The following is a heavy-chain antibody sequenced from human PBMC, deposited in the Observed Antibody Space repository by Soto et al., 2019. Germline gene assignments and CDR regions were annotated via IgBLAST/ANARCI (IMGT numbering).Heavy chain of an antibody. D-gene: IGHD6-19*01. V-gene: IGHV1-2*02. CDR3: TRKAGTFNFDY. Sequence: AAVKVSCKASGYMFTGYYMHWVRQAPGQGLEWVGWINPDSGGTNYQQKFQGRVTMTRDTSISTAYLELSSLRSDDTAVYYCTRKAGTFNFDYWGQGTMVTFSS. J-gene: IGHJ4*02. CDR1: GYMFTGYY. CDR2: INPDSGGT.